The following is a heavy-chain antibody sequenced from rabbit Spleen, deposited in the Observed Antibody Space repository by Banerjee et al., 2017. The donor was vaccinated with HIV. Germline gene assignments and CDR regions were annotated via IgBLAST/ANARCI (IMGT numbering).Heavy chain of an antibody. Sequence: QSLEESGGDLVKPGASLTLTCTASGVSFSSNYYMCWVRQAPGKGLEWIACIYGGNSGSTYYASWAKGRFTISKTSSTTVTLQMTSLTVADTATYFCARDVVGRAGDTYGYGTGLNLWGQGTLVTVS. J-gene: IGHJ4*01. D-gene: IGHD6-1*01. CDR3: ARDVVGRAGDTYGYGTGLNL. CDR1: GVSFSSNYY. CDR2: IYGGNSGST. V-gene: IGHV1S40*01.